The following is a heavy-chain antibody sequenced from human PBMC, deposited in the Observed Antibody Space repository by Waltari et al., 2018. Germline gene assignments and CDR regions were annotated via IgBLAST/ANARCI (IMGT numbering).Heavy chain of an antibody. CDR1: GFPFCTSW. Sequence: EVQMVESGGGLVQPGGSLRLPCAASGFPFCTSWMDWVRQAPGKGLEWIANIKPDGSEKNYVDSVKGRFTISRDNTKNSLYLQMNSLRAEDTAVYYCSKSLDVWGPGTSVTVSS. CDR3: SKSLDV. V-gene: IGHV3-7*01. J-gene: IGHJ6*02. CDR2: IKPDGSEK.